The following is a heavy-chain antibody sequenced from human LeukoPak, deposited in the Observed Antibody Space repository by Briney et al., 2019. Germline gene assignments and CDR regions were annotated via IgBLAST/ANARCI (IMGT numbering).Heavy chain of an antibody. CDR3: ARDEAVVVPAYSFDY. D-gene: IGHD2-2*01. CDR2: INPNSGDT. J-gene: IGHJ4*02. CDR1: GYTFTGYY. V-gene: IGHV1-2*02. Sequence: ASVKVSCKASGYTFTGYYMHWVRQAPGQGLEWMGWINPNSGDTNYVQKFQGRVTMTRDTSISTAYMELSRLRSDDTAVYYCARDEAVVVPAYSFDYWGQGTLVTVSS.